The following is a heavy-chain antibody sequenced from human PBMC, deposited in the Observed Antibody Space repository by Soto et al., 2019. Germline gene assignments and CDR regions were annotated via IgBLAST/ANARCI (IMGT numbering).Heavy chain of an antibody. J-gene: IGHJ5*02. CDR1: GGTFSSYA. V-gene: IGHV1-69*01. D-gene: IGHD3-16*02. CDR2: IILIFGTA. CDR3: ARGGDYVWGSYRFRWFDP. Sequence: QVQLVQSGAEVKKPGSSVKVSCKASGGTFSSYAISWVRQAPGQGLEWMGGIILIFGTANYAQKFQGRVTITADESTSTAYMELSSLRSEDTAVYYCARGGDYVWGSYRFRWFDPWGQGTLVTVSS.